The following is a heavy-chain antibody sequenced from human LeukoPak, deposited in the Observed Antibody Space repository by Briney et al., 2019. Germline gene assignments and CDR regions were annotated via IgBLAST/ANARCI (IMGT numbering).Heavy chain of an antibody. CDR3: ARDVPQYYDFWSGYYTEYFDY. CDR2: ISAYNGNK. V-gene: IGHV1-18*01. D-gene: IGHD3-3*01. Sequence: ASVKVSCKASGYTFTSYVIRWVGQAPGQGLEWMGWISAYNGNKNYAQKLQGRVPMTTDTSTGTAYMALRSLRYDDTAVYYCARDVPQYYDFWSGYYTEYFDYWGQGTLVTVSS. CDR1: GYTFTSYV. J-gene: IGHJ4*02.